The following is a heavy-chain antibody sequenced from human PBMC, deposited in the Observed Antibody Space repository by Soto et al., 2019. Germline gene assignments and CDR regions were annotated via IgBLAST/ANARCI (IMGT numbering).Heavy chain of an antibody. J-gene: IGHJ6*02. V-gene: IGHV1-8*01. Sequence: QVQLVQPGAEVKKPGASVKVSCKASGYTFTNYDINWVRQATGQGLEWMGWMNPNSGNTGYAQKFPGGVTMTRNTSISTASMELSSLRSEDTAVYYCATDYGSGTTSLYGMDVWGQGTTVTVSS. CDR1: GYTFTNYD. CDR3: ATDYGSGTTSLYGMDV. CDR2: MNPNSGNT. D-gene: IGHD3-10*01.